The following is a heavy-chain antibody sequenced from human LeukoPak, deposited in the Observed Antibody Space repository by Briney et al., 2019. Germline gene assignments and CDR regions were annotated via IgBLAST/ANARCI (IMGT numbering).Heavy chain of an antibody. Sequence: GGSLRLSCAASGFTFSSYGMHWVRQAPGKGLEWVAVIWYDGSNKYYADSVKGRFTIYRDNSKNTLYLQMNSLRAEDTAVYYCAKDYYDSSGYSFDYWGQGTLVTVSS. J-gene: IGHJ4*02. D-gene: IGHD3-22*01. CDR3: AKDYYDSSGYSFDY. CDR2: IWYDGSNK. V-gene: IGHV3-33*06. CDR1: GFTFSSYG.